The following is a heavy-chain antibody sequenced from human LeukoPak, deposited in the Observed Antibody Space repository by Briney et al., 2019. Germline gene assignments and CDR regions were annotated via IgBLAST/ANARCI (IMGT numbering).Heavy chain of an antibody. J-gene: IGHJ4*02. D-gene: IGHD4-17*01. Sequence: PGGSLRLSCAASVFTFSSYAMSWVRQAPGKGLEWVSAISGSGGSTYYADSVKGRFTISRDNSKNTLYLQMNSLRAEDTAVYYCAQQVTDYGDYVGVDYWGQGTLVTVSS. V-gene: IGHV3-23*01. CDR1: VFTFSSYA. CDR3: AQQVTDYGDYVGVDY. CDR2: ISGSGGST.